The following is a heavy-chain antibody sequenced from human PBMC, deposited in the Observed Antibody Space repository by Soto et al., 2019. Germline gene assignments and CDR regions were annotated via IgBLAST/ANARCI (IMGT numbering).Heavy chain of an antibody. Sequence: SVKVSCNASGCAFNDYAIYLVRQAPGQGLEWLGTIVPVFPSVYYAPRFQGRLTITADGSTDTVYMMLTSLKSEDTAVYYCARETPSTAAAYFYYGLNAWGQGTSVTVSS. CDR2: IVPVFPSV. J-gene: IGHJ6*02. CDR3: ARETPSTAAAYFYYGLNA. D-gene: IGHD6-13*01. V-gene: IGHV1-69*13. CDR1: GCAFNDYA.